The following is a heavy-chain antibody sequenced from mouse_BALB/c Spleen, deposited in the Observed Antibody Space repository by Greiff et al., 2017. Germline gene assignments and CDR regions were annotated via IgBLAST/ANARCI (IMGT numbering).Heavy chain of an antibody. D-gene: IGHD2-4*01. Sequence: VQLQQSGPELGKPGASVKISCKASGYSFTGYNMYWVKQSHRKSLEWIGYIDPYNGGTSYNQKSKGKATLTVDKSSSTAYMHLNSLTSEDSAIYYCARGGLRLDYAMDYWGQGTSVTVSA. CDR2: IDPYNGGT. J-gene: IGHJ4*01. V-gene: IGHV1S135*01. CDR3: ARGGLRLDYAMDY. CDR1: GYSFTGYN.